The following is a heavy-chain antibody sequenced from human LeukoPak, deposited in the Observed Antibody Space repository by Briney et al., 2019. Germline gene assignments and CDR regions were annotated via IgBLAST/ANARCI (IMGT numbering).Heavy chain of an antibody. CDR3: VKDEYSYGYDALDI. CDR1: GFMFSNYA. D-gene: IGHD5-18*01. J-gene: IGHJ3*02. V-gene: IGHV3-23*01. Sequence: GRSLRLSCAASGFMFSNYAMTWVRQAPGKGLEWVSAVSDSGDTTYYADSVKGRFTISRDNSKNTLYLHMNSLRAEDTALYYCVKDEYSYGYDALDIWGQGTMATVSS. CDR2: VSDSGDTT.